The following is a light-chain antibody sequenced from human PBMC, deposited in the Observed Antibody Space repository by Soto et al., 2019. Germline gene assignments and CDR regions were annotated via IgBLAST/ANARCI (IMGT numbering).Light chain of an antibody. CDR2: ANT. CDR3: QSYDSSLSGYV. V-gene: IGLV1-40*01. CDR1: SSNIGAGYD. Sequence: HSVLTQPPSVSGAPGQRVTISCTGSSSNIGAGYDVHWYQQLPGTAPKLLIYANTNRPSGVPDRFSGSKSGTSASLAITGLRAEDEADYYCQSYDSSLSGYVFGTGNKVTVL. J-gene: IGLJ1*01.